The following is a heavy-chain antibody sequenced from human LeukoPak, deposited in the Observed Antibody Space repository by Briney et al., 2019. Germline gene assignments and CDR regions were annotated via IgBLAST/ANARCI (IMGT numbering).Heavy chain of an antibody. CDR3: ARVLLWFGEEYYMDV. J-gene: IGHJ6*03. D-gene: IGHD3-10*01. V-gene: IGHV4-34*01. CDR1: GGSFSGYY. CDR2: INHSGRT. Sequence: PSETLSLTCAVYGGSFSGYYWSCIRQPPGKGLEWIGEINHSGRTNYNPSLKSRVTMSVDTSKNQFSLKLSSVTAADTAVYYCARVLLWFGEEYYMDVWGKGTTVTISS.